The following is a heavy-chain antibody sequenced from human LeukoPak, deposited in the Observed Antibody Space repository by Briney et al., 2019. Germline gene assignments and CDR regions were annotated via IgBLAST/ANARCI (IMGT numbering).Heavy chain of an antibody. V-gene: IGHV1-18*01. CDR3: ARTPPGGLIDY. D-gene: IGHD3-10*01. Sequence: GESLKISCKASGYTFTSYGISWVRQAPGQGLEWMGWISAYNGNTNYAQKLQGRVTMTTDTSTSTAYMELRSLTSEDTAVYYCARTPPGGLIDYWGQGTLVTVSS. CDR2: ISAYNGNT. CDR1: GYTFTSYG. J-gene: IGHJ4*02.